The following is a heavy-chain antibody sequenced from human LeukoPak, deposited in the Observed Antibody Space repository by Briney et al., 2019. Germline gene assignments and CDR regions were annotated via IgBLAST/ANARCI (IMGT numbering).Heavy chain of an antibody. V-gene: IGHV4-31*03. CDR1: GGSISSGGYY. CDR2: IYYSGST. D-gene: IGHD3-10*01. Sequence: SETLSLTCTVSGGSISSGGYYWSWIRQHPGKGLEWIGYIYYSGSTYYNPSLKSRVTISEDTSKNQFSLKLSSVTAADTAVYYCANYGSGSYRFDPWGQGTLVTVSS. J-gene: IGHJ5*02. CDR3: ANYGSGSYRFDP.